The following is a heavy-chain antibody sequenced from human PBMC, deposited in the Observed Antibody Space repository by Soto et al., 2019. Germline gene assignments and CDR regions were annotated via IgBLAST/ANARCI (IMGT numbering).Heavy chain of an antibody. J-gene: IGHJ4*02. V-gene: IGHV1-69*13. Sequence: SVKVSCKASGGTFSSYAISWVRQAPGQGLEWMGGIIPIFGTANYAQKFQGRVTITADESTSTAYMELNSLKTEDTAVYYCTTDPHSTGTKYWGQGTLVTVSS. D-gene: IGHD1-1*01. CDR3: TTDPHSTGTKY. CDR1: GGTFSSYA. CDR2: IIPIFGTA.